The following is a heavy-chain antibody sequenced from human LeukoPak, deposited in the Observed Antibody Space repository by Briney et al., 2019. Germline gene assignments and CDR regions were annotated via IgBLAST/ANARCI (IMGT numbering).Heavy chain of an antibody. D-gene: IGHD4-23*01. CDR1: GFTFSSYS. CDR2: ISSSSSYI. CDR3: ARAGTVEYYYYMDV. V-gene: IGHV3-21*01. Sequence: GSLRLSCAASGFTFSSYSMNWVRQAPGKGLEWVSSISSSSSYIYYADSVKGRFTISRDNAKNSLYLQMNSLRAEDTAVYYCARAGTVEYYYYMDVWGKGTTVTVSS. J-gene: IGHJ6*03.